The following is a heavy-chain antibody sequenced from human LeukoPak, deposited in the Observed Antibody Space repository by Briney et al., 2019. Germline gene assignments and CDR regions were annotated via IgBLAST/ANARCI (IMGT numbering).Heavy chain of an antibody. CDR3: AIIWFGEYPFDY. CDR1: GGSVSSGSYY. CDR2: INHSGST. V-gene: IGHV4-61*01. J-gene: IGHJ4*02. D-gene: IGHD3-10*01. Sequence: SETLSLTCTVSGGSVSSGSYYWSWIRQPPGKGLEWIGEINHSGSTNYNPSLKSRVTISVDTSKNQFSLKLSSVTAADTAVYYCAIIWFGEYPFDYWGQGTLVTVSS.